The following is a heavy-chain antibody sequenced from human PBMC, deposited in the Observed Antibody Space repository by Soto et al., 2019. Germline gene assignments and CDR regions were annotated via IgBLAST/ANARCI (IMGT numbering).Heavy chain of an antibody. CDR3: ASRGRYYGMDV. D-gene: IGHD3-10*01. CDR2: ISASGGST. V-gene: IGHV3-23*01. CDR1: EFTFSSYA. Sequence: LRLSCAASEFTFSSYAMTWVRQAPGKGLEWVSVISASGGSTYYADSVKGRFTISRDNSKNTVYLQMNSLRADDTAVYYCASRGRYYGMDVWGQGTTVTVSS. J-gene: IGHJ6*02.